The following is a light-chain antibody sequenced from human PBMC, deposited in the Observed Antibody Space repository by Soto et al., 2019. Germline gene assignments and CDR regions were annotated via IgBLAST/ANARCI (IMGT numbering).Light chain of an antibody. V-gene: IGKV3-11*01. J-gene: IGKJ5*01. CDR3: QQHNNWPPSIT. CDR1: QSVSSY. CDR2: DAS. Sequence: EIVLTQSPATLSLSPGERATFSCRASQSVSSYLAWYQQKPGQAPRLLICDASTRATGIAARFSGSGSRTDFTLTISSLEPEDFAVYYCQQHNNWPPSITFGQGTRLEIK.